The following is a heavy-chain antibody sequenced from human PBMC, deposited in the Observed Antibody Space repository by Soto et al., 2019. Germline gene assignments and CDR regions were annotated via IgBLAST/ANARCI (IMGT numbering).Heavy chain of an antibody. J-gene: IGHJ4*02. V-gene: IGHV4-4*01. CDR1: GASISSNNW. Sequence: QVQLQESGPGLVKPSGTLSLTCVVSGASISSNNWWSWVRQPPGKGLEWIGEIYHSGTTSYNPSLKSRVTMSVDKSKNQFSLKVTSVTAADTAVYCCAKEGSGHPYYSDNWGQGTLVTVSS. CDR2: IYHSGTT. CDR3: AKEGSGHPYYSDN. D-gene: IGHD2-15*01.